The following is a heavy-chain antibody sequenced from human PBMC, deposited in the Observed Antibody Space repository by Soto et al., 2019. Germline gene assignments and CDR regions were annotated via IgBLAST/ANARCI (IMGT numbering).Heavy chain of an antibody. V-gene: IGHV5-10-1*01. CDR2: IDPSDSYT. Sequence: GESLKISCKGSGYSSTSYWISWVRQMPGKGLEWMGRIDPSDSYTNYSPSFQGHVTISADKSISTAYLQWSSLKASDTAMYYCALGYSSSPRGGYYYYGMDVWGQGTTVTVSS. CDR1: GYSSTSYW. CDR3: ALGYSSSPRGGYYYYGMDV. J-gene: IGHJ6*02. D-gene: IGHD6-13*01.